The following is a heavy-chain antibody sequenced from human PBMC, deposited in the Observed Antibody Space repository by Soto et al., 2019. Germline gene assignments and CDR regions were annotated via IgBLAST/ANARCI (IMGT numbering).Heavy chain of an antibody. D-gene: IGHD3-22*01. CDR2: IYYSGST. J-gene: IGHJ5*02. CDR3: ARDGHYDSSGYTNWFDP. V-gene: IGHV4-30-4*01. CDR1: GGSISSGDYY. Sequence: SETLPLTWTVSGGSISSGDYYWSWIRKPPGKGLEWIGYIYYSGSTYYNPSLKSRVTISVDTSKNQFSLKLSSVTAADTAVYYCARDGHYDSSGYTNWFDPWGQGTLVTVSS.